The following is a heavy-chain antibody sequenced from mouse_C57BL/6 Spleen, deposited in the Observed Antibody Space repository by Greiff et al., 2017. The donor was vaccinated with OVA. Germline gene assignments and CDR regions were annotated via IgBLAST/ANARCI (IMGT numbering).Heavy chain of an antibody. CDR3: GRRGWDEGWFAY. J-gene: IGHJ3*01. CDR2: LHPSNGGT. V-gene: IGHV1-53*01. D-gene: IGHD4-1*01. CDR1: GYTFTSYW. Sequence: VQLQQPGTELVKPGASVTLSCKASGYTFTSYWMHWVKQRPGQGLEWIGNLHPSNGGTNYNEKFKSKATLTVDKSSSTAYMQLSSLTSDDSAVYYCGRRGWDEGWFAYWGQGTLVTVSA.